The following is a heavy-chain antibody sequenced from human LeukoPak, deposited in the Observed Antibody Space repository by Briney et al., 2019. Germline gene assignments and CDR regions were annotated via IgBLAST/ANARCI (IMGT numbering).Heavy chain of an antibody. V-gene: IGHV3-23*01. D-gene: IGHD2/OR15-2a*01. CDR3: ARDWFHAIDY. J-gene: IGHJ4*02. CDR1: GFTFSSYA. CDR2: ISGSGGST. Sequence: GGSLRLSCAASGFTFSSYAMSWVRQAPGKGLEWVSAISGSGGSTYYADFVKGRITISRDNAKNTLYLQMNSLRDEDTAVYYCARDWFHAIDYWGQGTLVTVSS.